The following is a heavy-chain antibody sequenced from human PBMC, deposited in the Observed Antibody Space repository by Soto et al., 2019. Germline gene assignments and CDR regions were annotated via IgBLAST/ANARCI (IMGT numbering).Heavy chain of an antibody. J-gene: IGHJ6*02. CDR2: IKQGGNEK. CDR1: GFMFSTYF. D-gene: IGHD3-16*01. CDR3: VGALTYEVPYYYYGMDV. Sequence: LRLSCEASGFMFSTYFMSWVRQAPGKGLEWVANIKQGGNEKFYVDSVKGRFTISRDNAKKSLFLQMNSLRPEDTAVYYCVGALTYEVPYYYYGMDVWGQGTTVTVSS. V-gene: IGHV3-7*01.